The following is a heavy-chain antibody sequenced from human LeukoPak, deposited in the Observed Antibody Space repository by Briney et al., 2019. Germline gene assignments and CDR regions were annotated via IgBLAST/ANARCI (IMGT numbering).Heavy chain of an antibody. CDR3: ARGLRAGFDY. CDR1: GFTVSSNY. CDR2: IYSGGST. D-gene: IGHD4-17*01. J-gene: IGHJ4*02. V-gene: IGHV3-53*01. Sequence: GGSLRLSRAASGFTVSSNYMSWVRQAPGKGLEWVSVIYSGGSTYYADSVKGRFTISRDNSKNTLYLQMNSLRAEDTAVYYCARGLRAGFDYWGQGTLVTVSS.